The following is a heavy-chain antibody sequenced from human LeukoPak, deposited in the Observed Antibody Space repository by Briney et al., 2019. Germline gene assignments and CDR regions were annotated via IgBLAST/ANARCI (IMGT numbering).Heavy chain of an antibody. J-gene: IGHJ4*02. CDR3: ARSMYYYESSGPDY. CDR1: GYTFISYG. CDR2: ISGYSGST. V-gene: IGHV1-18*01. D-gene: IGHD3-22*01. Sequence: ASVNVSCTASGYTFISYGINWVRQAPGQGLEWMGWISGYSGSTAYAQKFQGRVTMTTDTSTSTAYMQLKSLRSDDTAVYYCARSMYYYESSGPDYWGQGTLVTVSS.